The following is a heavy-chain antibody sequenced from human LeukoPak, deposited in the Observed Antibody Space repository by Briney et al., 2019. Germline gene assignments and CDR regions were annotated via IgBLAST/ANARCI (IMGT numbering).Heavy chain of an antibody. Sequence: SETLSLTCTVSGVSIDGGDYYWSWIRQPPGKGLEWIGFIYYRGGTSYNPSLDSRLFISVDTSKSQFSLKLLSVTAADTAVYYCARDYFGLGGIDAWGQGALVTVSS. CDR2: IYYRGGT. CDR3: ARDYFGLGGIDA. V-gene: IGHV4-30-4*01. J-gene: IGHJ5*02. CDR1: GVSIDGGDYY. D-gene: IGHD3-10*01.